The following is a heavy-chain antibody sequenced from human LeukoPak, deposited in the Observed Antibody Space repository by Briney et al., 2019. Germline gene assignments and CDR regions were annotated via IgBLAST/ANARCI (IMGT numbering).Heavy chain of an antibody. V-gene: IGHV1-3*01. CDR3: AREGSAVATYNWFDP. J-gene: IGHJ5*02. D-gene: IGHD5-12*01. Sequence: ASVKVSCKASGYTFTSYAMHWVRQAPGQRLEWMGWINAGNGNTKYSQKFQGRITMTTDTSTTTAYMELRSLRSDDTAVYYCAREGSAVATYNWFDPWGQGTLVTVSS. CDR2: INAGNGNT. CDR1: GYTFTSYA.